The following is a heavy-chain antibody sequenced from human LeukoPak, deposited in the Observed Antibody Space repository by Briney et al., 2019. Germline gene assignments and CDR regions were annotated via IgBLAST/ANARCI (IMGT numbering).Heavy chain of an antibody. Sequence: PGRSLRLSCTTSGFSFGDHAMSWVRQAPGKGLEWVGFIRSKTYGGTTEYAASVKGRFTISRDDSKSIAYLQMNSLKTEDTAVYYCTRDYLAPYDSSAYYYWGRGTLVTVSS. CDR3: TRDYLAPYDSSAYYY. J-gene: IGHJ4*02. CDR2: IRSKTYGGTT. D-gene: IGHD3-22*01. V-gene: IGHV3-49*04. CDR1: GFSFGDHA.